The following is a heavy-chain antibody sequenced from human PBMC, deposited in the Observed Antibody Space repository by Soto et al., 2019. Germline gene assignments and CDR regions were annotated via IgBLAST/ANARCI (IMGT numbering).Heavy chain of an antibody. V-gene: IGHV3-30*04. CDR2: ISYDGTNK. CDR3: AREWAVAGIAMFDP. CDR1: GFSFSSYS. J-gene: IGHJ5*02. Sequence: QVQLVESGGGVVQPGRSLRLSCAASGFSFSSYSIHWVRQTPSKGLEWVAVISYDGTNKYYADSVKGRFTISRDTSKNTLYLQMNSLRAEDTAVYYCAREWAVAGIAMFDPWGQGTRVTVSS. D-gene: IGHD6-19*01.